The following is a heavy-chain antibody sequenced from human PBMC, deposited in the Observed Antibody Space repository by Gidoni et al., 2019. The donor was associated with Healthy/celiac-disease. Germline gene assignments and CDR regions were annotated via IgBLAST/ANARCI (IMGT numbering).Heavy chain of an antibody. CDR1: GYTFTSYG. Sequence: QVQLVQSGAEVKKPGASVKVSCKASGYTFTSYGISWVRQAPGQGLEWMGWISAYNGNTNYAQKLQGRVTMTTDTSTSTAYVELRSLRSDDTAVYYCARDGAYYYDSSGRAGAFDIWGQGTMVTVSS. CDR3: ARDGAYYYDSSGRAGAFDI. J-gene: IGHJ3*02. D-gene: IGHD3-22*01. CDR2: ISAYNGNT. V-gene: IGHV1-18*01.